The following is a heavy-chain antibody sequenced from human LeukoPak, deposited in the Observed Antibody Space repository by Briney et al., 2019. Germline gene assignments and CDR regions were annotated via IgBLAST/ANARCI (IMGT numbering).Heavy chain of an antibody. Sequence: GASVKVSCKASGYTFTSYGISWVRQAPGQGLEWMGWISAYNGNTNYAQKLQGRVTMTTDTSTSTAYMELRSLRSDDTAVYYCARDSADFWSGYYPEVGAYWGQGTLVTVSS. V-gene: IGHV1-18*01. J-gene: IGHJ4*02. D-gene: IGHD3-3*01. CDR1: GYTFTSYG. CDR3: ARDSADFWSGYYPEVGAY. CDR2: ISAYNGNT.